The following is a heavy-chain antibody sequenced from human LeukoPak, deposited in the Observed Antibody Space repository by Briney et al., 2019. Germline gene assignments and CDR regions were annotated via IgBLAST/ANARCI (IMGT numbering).Heavy chain of an antibody. D-gene: IGHD3-22*01. Sequence: ASVKVSCEASGYTFTGYYMHWVRQAPGQGLEWMGWINPNSGGTNYAQKFQGRVTMTRDTSISTAYMELSRLRSDDTAVYYCARVSAYYYDSSGYYIDYWGQGTLVTVSS. CDR3: ARVSAYYYDSSGYYIDY. CDR1: GYTFTGYY. J-gene: IGHJ4*02. V-gene: IGHV1-2*02. CDR2: INPNSGGT.